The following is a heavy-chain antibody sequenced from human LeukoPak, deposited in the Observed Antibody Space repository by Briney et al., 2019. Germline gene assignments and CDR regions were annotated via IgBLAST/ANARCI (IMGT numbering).Heavy chain of an antibody. CDR1: GGSFSGYY. CDR2: INHSGST. V-gene: IGHV4-34*01. J-gene: IGHJ5*02. Sequence: SETLSLTCAVYGGSFSGYYWSRIRQPPGKGQEWIGEINHSGSTNYNPSIKSRVTISVDTSKNQFSLNLTSVTAADTAVYYCARLYIGGYSRSTNYNWFDPWGQGTLVTVSS. D-gene: IGHD6-13*01. CDR3: ARLYIGGYSRSTNYNWFDP.